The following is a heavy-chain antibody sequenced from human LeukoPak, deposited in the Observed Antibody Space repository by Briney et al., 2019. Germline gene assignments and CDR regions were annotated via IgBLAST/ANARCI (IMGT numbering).Heavy chain of an antibody. D-gene: IGHD6-13*01. V-gene: IGHV4-30-2*02. CDR3: ASYSSSWGSSDY. Sequence: SETLSLTCTVSGGSISSGGYYWSWVRQPPGKGLEWIGYIYHSGSTYYNPSLKSRVTISVDRSKNQFSLKLSSVTAADTAVYYCASYSSSWGSSDYWGQGTLVTVSS. CDR1: GGSISSGGYY. CDR2: IYHSGST. J-gene: IGHJ4*02.